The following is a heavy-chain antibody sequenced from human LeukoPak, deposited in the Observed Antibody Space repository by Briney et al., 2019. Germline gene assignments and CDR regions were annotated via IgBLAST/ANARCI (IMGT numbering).Heavy chain of an antibody. Sequence: GGSLRLSCEASGFTFSNFWMAWVRQAPGKGLEWVAHIKEDGSDKKYVDSVKGRFTISRDNPKNSLYLQMNSLRAEDTAVYYCARDIGYHTFDYWGQGGLVTASS. J-gene: IGHJ4*02. CDR2: IKEDGSDK. CDR3: ARDIGYHTFDY. CDR1: GFTFSNFW. D-gene: IGHD5-12*01. V-gene: IGHV3-7*05.